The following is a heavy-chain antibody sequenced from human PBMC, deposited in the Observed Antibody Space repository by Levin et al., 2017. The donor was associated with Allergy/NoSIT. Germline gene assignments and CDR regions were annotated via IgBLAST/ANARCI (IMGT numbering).Heavy chain of an antibody. Sequence: GESLKISCKTSGYTFTGHYMHWVRQAPGQGLEWMGWVNPNSGGTKYAQQFQGRVTMTRDTSITTAYMELSRLRSDDTAVYYCARDSGPHTSFPFDYWGQGTLVTVSS. J-gene: IGHJ4*02. CDR1: GYTFTGHY. V-gene: IGHV1-2*02. CDR3: ARDSGPHTSFPFDY. CDR2: VNPNSGGT. D-gene: IGHD2-15*01.